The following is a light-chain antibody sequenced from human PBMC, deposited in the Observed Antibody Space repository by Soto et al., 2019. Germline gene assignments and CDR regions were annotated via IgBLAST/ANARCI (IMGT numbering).Light chain of an antibody. J-gene: IGKJ2*01. Sequence: DIQMTQSPSTLSASVGDRVTITCRASQSISDWLAWFQQMPGKAPRLLIYDASTLESGVPSRFSGSGSGTEFTLTISSLQPDDFVTYYCQQYNSYPYTFGQGTKLEIK. V-gene: IGKV1-5*01. CDR3: QQYNSYPYT. CDR1: QSISDW. CDR2: DAS.